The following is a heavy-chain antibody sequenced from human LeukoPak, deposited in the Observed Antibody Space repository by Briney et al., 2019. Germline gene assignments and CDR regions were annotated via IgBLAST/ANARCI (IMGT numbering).Heavy chain of an antibody. V-gene: IGHV1-24*01. D-gene: IGHD3-10*01. J-gene: IGHJ4*02. Sequence: ASVKVSCKVSGYTLTELSMHWVRQAPGKGLEWMGGFDPEDGETIYAQKFQGRVTMTEDTSRDTAYMELSSLRSEDTAVYYCARDLLVRGVSTSSDYWGQGTLVTVSS. CDR1: GYTLTELS. CDR3: ARDLLVRGVSTSSDY. CDR2: FDPEDGET.